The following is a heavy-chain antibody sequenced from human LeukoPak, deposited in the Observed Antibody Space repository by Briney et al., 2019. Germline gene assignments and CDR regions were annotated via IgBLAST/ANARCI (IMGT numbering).Heavy chain of an antibody. D-gene: IGHD1-26*01. Sequence: SETLSLTCTVSGGSISGYYWSWIRQPPGKGLEWIGYIYYSGSTKYNPSLESRVTISVDTSKNQFSLKLSSVTAADTAVYYCARQRGSYSDDMDVWGQGTTVSVSS. V-gene: IGHV4-59*08. CDR2: IYYSGST. CDR1: GGSISGYY. CDR3: ARQRGSYSDDMDV. J-gene: IGHJ6*02.